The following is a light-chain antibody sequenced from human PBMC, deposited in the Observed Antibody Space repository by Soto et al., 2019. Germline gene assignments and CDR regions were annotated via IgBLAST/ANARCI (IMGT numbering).Light chain of an antibody. Sequence: IQVTQSPSSMSASVGDRVHITCRASQSISSYLNWYQQKPGKAPKLLIYAASSLQSGVPSRFSGSGSGTDFTLTISSLQPEDFATYYCQQSYSTPSITFGQGTRLEIK. CDR3: QQSYSTPSIT. V-gene: IGKV1-39*01. J-gene: IGKJ5*01. CDR1: QSISSY. CDR2: AAS.